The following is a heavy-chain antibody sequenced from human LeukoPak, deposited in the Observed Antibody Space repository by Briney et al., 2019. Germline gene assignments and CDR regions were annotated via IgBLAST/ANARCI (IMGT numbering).Heavy chain of an antibody. Sequence: GSSVKVSCMASGGTFSSYAISWVRQAPGQGLEWMGGLIPIFGTANYAQQFQGRVTITTDESTSTAYMELSSLRSEDTAVYYCASFTNTAFGYWGQGTLVTVSS. CDR3: ASFTNTAFGY. J-gene: IGHJ4*02. V-gene: IGHV1-69*05. CDR2: LIPIFGTA. CDR1: GGTFSSYA. D-gene: IGHD5-18*01.